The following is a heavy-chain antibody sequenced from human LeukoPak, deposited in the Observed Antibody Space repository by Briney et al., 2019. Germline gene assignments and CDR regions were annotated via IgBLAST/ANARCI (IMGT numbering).Heavy chain of an antibody. Sequence: QPGGSLRLSGAASGFPFSSHAMRWVRPAPGMGLEGVSAISGSGSTSYYADSGKGRFTISTDNSKNTTYLQMTSLRAEDTAVYYCATAQRGYYQPIDYWGQGILVTVSS. V-gene: IGHV3-23*01. CDR1: GFPFSSHA. CDR2: ISGSGSTS. CDR3: ATAQRGYYQPIDY. J-gene: IGHJ4*02. D-gene: IGHD3-10*01.